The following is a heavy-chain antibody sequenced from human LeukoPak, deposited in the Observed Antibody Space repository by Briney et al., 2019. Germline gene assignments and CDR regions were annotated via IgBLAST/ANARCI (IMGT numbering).Heavy chain of an antibody. CDR3: ARRRVLRFLQWYQLPFDI. Sequence: SETLSLTCTVSGGSLSNDTYYWGWIRQPPGKGLKWIGNIYHSGSTYYSPSLESRVTISVDTSKNQFSLKLTSVTAADTAVYYCARRRVLRFLQWYQLPFDIWGQGAVVAVSS. CDR1: GGSLSNDTYY. D-gene: IGHD3-3*01. J-gene: IGHJ3*02. CDR2: IYHSGST. V-gene: IGHV4-39*01.